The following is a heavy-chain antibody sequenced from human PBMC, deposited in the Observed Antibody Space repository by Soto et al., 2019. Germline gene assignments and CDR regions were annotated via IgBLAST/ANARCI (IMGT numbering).Heavy chain of an antibody. J-gene: IGHJ6*02. V-gene: IGHV1-18*01. D-gene: IGHD3-10*01. CDR1: GYTFTRSG. Sequence: AASVKVSCKASGYTFTRSGISWVRQAPGQGPEWMGWISSYNGDTNYAQTFQGRVTMTTDTSTSTAYMELRSLRSDDTAVYYCAGEGGAPYYYYGMDVWGQGTMVTVS. CDR3: AGEGGAPYYYYGMDV. CDR2: ISSYNGDT.